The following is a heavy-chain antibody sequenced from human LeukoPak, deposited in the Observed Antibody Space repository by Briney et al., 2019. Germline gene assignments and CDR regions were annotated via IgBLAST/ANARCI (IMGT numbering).Heavy chain of an antibody. D-gene: IGHD6-19*01. CDR1: GFTFSSYS. J-gene: IGHJ4*02. CDR2: ISSSSSYI. Sequence: PGGSLRLSCAASGFTFSSYSMNWVRQAPGKGLEWVSSISSSSSYIYYADSVKGRFTISRDNAKNSLYLQMNSLRAEDTAVYYCAGAIAVAGTSSLSFDYWGQGTLVTVSS. CDR3: AGAIAVAGTSSLSFDY. V-gene: IGHV3-21*01.